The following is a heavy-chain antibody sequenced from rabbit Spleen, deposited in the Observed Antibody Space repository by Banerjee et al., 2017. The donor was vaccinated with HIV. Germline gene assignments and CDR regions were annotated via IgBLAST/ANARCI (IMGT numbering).Heavy chain of an antibody. CDR3: ARDSDGFSRRYYFDL. J-gene: IGHJ4*01. CDR2: IDPIFGIT. CDR1: GFDFSSYY. D-gene: IGHD7-1*01. Sequence: QLVESGGGLVQPGGSLKLSCKASGFDFSSYYMNWVRQAPGKGLEWIGYIDPIFGITYYANWVNGRFSISRENAQNTVFLQMTSLTAADTATYFCARDSDGFSRRYYFDLWGQGTLVTVS. V-gene: IGHV1S7*01.